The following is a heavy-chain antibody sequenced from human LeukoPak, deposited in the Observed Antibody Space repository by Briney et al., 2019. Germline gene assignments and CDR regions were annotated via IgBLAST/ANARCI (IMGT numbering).Heavy chain of an antibody. D-gene: IGHD1-26*01. J-gene: IGHJ6*02. Sequence: PGESLRLSCAASGFTFSSYAMSWVRQAPGKGLEWVSAISGSGGSTYYADSVKGRFTISRDNSKNTLYLQMNSLRAEDTAVYYCAKPTGSGFYYGMDVWGQGTTVTVSS. CDR3: AKPTGSGFYYGMDV. CDR2: ISGSGGST. V-gene: IGHV3-23*01. CDR1: GFTFSSYA.